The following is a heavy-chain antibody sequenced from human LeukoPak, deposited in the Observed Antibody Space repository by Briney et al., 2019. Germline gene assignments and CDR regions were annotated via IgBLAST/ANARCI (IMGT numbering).Heavy chain of an antibody. CDR3: ANTRYCSSTNCYLPDY. V-gene: IGHV3-48*03. D-gene: IGHD2-2*01. CDR1: GFTFSSYE. J-gene: IGHJ4*02. Sequence: PGGSLRLSCAASGFTFSSYEMNWVRQAPGKGLEWVSYISSSGSTIYYADSVKGRFTISRDNSKHTLYLQMNSLRAEDTAVYYCANTRYCSSTNCYLPDYWGQGTLVTVSS. CDR2: ISSSGSTI.